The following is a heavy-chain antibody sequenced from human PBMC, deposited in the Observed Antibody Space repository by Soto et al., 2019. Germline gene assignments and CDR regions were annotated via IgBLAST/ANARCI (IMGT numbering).Heavy chain of an antibody. CDR1: GGSISSGGYY. D-gene: IGHD2-15*01. J-gene: IGHJ3*02. CDR3: ARDVTGYCSGGSCYSTHAFDI. Sequence: SETLSLTCTVSGGSISSGGYYWSWIRQHPGKGLEWIGYIYYSGSTYYNPSLKSRVTISVDTSKNQFSLKLSSVTAADTAVYYCARDVTGYCSGGSCYSTHAFDIWGQGTMVTVSS. V-gene: IGHV4-31*03. CDR2: IYYSGST.